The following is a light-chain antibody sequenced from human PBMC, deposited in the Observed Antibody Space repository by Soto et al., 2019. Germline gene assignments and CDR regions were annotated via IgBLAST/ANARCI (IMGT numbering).Light chain of an antibody. Sequence: QSVLTQPASVSGSPGQSITISCTGTSSDVGSYKFVSWYQQYPGKAPKLMIYEGSKPPSGVSDRFSGSKSGNTASLTIYGLQADDEADYFCCSSAGGSNVFGTGTKLTVL. CDR2: EGS. J-gene: IGLJ1*01. CDR3: CSSAGGSNV. CDR1: SSDVGSYKF. V-gene: IGLV2-23*03.